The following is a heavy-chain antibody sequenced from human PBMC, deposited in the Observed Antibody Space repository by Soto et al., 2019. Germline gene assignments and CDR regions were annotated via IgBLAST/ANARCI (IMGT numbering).Heavy chain of an antibody. J-gene: IGHJ5*02. V-gene: IGHV4-34*01. CDR2: INHTGST. CDR3: ARSSGGVFGIIIEGSNWLAP. CDR1: GGSFRGYY. D-gene: IGHD3-16*02. Sequence: PSETLSLTCGVYGGSFRGYYWSWIRQSPGKGLEWIGEINHTGSTNYNPSLKSRVTMSVDTSNNQFSLKLSSVTAADTAVYYCARSSGGVFGIIIEGSNWLAPWGQGSLVTVSS.